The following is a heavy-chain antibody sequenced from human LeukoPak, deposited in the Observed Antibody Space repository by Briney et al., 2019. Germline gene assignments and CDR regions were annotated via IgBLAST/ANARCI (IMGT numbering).Heavy chain of an antibody. D-gene: IGHD3-3*01. Sequence: GGSLRLSCAASGFTFSSYGMHWGRQAPGKGLEGVAFIRYDGSNKYYADSVKGRFTISRDNSKNTLHLQMNSLRAEDTAVYYCAKDYDFWSGRLDYWGQGTLVTVSS. CDR3: AKDYDFWSGRLDY. V-gene: IGHV3-30*02. J-gene: IGHJ4*02. CDR1: GFTFSSYG. CDR2: IRYDGSNK.